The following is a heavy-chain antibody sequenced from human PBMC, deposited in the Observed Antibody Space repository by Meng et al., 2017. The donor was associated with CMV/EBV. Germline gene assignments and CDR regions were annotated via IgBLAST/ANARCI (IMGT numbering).Heavy chain of an antibody. V-gene: IGHV4-39*07. J-gene: IGHJ4*02. D-gene: IGHD6-19*01. Sequence: CTVSGGSISSSSYYWGWIRQPPGKGLEWIGSIYYSGSTYYNPSLKSRVTISVDTSKNQFSLKLSSVTAADTAVYYCARGQWLPFDYWGQGTLVTVSS. CDR2: IYYSGST. CDR3: ARGQWLPFDY. CDR1: GGSISSSSYY.